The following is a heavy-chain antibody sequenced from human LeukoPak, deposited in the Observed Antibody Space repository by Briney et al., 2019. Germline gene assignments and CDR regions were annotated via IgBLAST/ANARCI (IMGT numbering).Heavy chain of an antibody. D-gene: IGHD4/OR15-4a*01. V-gene: IGHV3-66*01. CDR3: ARGCYYYYYGMDV. CDR1: GFPVSSNY. J-gene: IGHJ6*02. Sequence: GGSLRLSCAASGFPVSSNYMSWVRQAPGKGLEWVSVIYSGGSTYYADSVKGRFTISRDNSKNTLYLQMNSLRAEDTAVYYCARGCYYYYYGMDVWGQGTTVTVSS. CDR2: IYSGGST.